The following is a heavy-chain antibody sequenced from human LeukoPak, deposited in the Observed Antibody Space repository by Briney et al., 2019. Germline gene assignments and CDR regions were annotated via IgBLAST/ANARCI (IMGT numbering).Heavy chain of an antibody. CDR2: INDNGSTR. J-gene: IGHJ3*02. CDR1: GFTFSNYA. Sequence: PGGSLRLSCGASGFTFSNYAMSWVRQAPGKGLEWVSGINDNGSTRFYAASVKGRFTSSRDNSKNTLYLRMNSLRAEDTAVYYCAKVDTIFGVVTLDAFDIWGQGTMVTVSS. V-gene: IGHV3-23*01. D-gene: IGHD3-3*01. CDR3: AKVDTIFGVVTLDAFDI.